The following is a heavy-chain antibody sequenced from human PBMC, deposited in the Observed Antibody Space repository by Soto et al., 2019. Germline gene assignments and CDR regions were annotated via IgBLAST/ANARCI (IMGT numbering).Heavy chain of an antibody. J-gene: IGHJ4*02. CDR2: ISATGGGT. CDR3: AKDRRAGGNSAFYFDF. V-gene: IGHV3-23*01. D-gene: IGHD3-16*01. CDR1: GFKFSNYA. Sequence: GGSRRRSWAASGFKFSNYAMSWVRQAPGKGLEWVSLISATGGGTYYADSVKGRFTISRDNSHNTLYLQVHSLTAEDTAVYYCAKDRRAGGNSAFYFDFWGQGAQVTVSS.